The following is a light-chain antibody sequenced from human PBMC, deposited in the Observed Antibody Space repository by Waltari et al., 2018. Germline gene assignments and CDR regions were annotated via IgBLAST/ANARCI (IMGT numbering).Light chain of an antibody. J-gene: IGKJ1*01. CDR2: GAS. CDR3: QQYNSPWT. Sequence: EIVMTQSPATLSVSPGERATPSCRASQSVSSTLAWYQQKPGQPPRLLIYGASTRATATPARFSGSGSGTEFTLAISSLQSEDFATYYCQQYNSPWTFGQGTKVEIK. CDR1: QSVSST. V-gene: IGKV3D-15*01.